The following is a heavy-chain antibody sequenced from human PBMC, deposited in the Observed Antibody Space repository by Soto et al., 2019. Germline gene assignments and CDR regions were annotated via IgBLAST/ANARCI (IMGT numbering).Heavy chain of an antibody. CDR3: ARAGDYDSWSGYTSQYYYYGMDV. V-gene: IGHV6-1*01. CDR1: GDRVSSNRAA. D-gene: IGHD3-3*01. J-gene: IGHJ6*02. Sequence: QTLSLTCAISGDRVSSNRAAWNWIRQSPSRGLEWLGRTYYRSKWYNDYAVSVKSRMTINPDTSKNQFSLQLNSVTPEDTAVYYCARAGDYDSWSGYTSQYYYYGMDVWGQGTTVTVSS. CDR2: TYYRSKWYN.